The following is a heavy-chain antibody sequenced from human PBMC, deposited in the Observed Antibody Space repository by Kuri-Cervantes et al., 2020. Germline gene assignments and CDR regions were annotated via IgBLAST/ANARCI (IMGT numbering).Heavy chain of an antibody. J-gene: IGHJ6*02. V-gene: IGHV3-33*01. Sequence: LSLTCAASGLTFSSYGMHWVRQAPGKGLEWVAVIWYDGSNKYYADSVKGRFTISRDNSKNTLCLQMNSLRAEDTAVYYCAGEVVVVPAASWDYYYYYGMDVWGQGTTVTVSS. CDR2: IWYDGSNK. CDR3: AGEVVVVPAASWDYYYYYGMDV. CDR1: GLTFSSYG. D-gene: IGHD2-2*01.